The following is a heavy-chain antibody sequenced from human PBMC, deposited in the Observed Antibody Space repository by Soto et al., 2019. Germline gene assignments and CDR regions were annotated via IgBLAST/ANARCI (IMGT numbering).Heavy chain of an antibody. J-gene: IGHJ4*02. CDR1: GFTFSDYY. CDR3: GWGYYYGSGSYYKGAPSFDY. Sequence: GGSLRLSCAASGFTFSDYYMSWIRQAPGKGLEWVSYISSSGSTIYYADSVKGRFTISRDNAKNSLYLQMNSLRAEDTAVYYCGWGYYYGSGSYYKGAPSFDYWGQGTLVTVSS. CDR2: ISSSGSTI. V-gene: IGHV3-11*01. D-gene: IGHD3-10*01.